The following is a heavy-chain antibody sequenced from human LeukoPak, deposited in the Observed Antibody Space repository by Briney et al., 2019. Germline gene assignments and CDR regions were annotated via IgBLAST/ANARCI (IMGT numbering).Heavy chain of an antibody. CDR1: VYTFTTYE. V-gene: IGHV1-8*03. J-gene: IGHJ6*03. CDR3: ARAGSSSLFYYHMDV. CDR2: MNPNSGSA. Sequence: ASVKVSCKASVYTFTTYEINWVRQATGQGLEWMGWMNPNSGSAGYAQKFQGRVTITRNTSINTAYMELSSLRSEDTAVYYCARAGSSSLFYYHMDVWGKGTTVTVSS. D-gene: IGHD2-15*01.